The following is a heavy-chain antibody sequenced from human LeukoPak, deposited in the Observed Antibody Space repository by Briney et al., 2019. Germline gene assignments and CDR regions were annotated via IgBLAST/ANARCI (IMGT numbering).Heavy chain of an antibody. CDR2: INTNTGNP. Sequence: GASVKVSCKASGYTFTSYAMNWVRQAPGQGLEWMGWINTNTGNPTYAQGFTGRFVFSLDTSVSTAYLQISSLKAEDTAVYYCAKDQLGYCSGGSCYSWFDPWGQGTLVTVSS. CDR1: GYTFTSYA. D-gene: IGHD2-15*01. J-gene: IGHJ5*02. CDR3: AKDQLGYCSGGSCYSWFDP. V-gene: IGHV7-4-1*02.